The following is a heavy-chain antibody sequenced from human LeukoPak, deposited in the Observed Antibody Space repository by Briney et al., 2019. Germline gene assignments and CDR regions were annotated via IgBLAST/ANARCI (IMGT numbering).Heavy chain of an antibody. CDR1: GGSISSGGYY. CDR2: IYYSGST. J-gene: IGHJ6*02. CDR3: ARDSKRYYDSSGYFYYYGMDV. D-gene: IGHD3-22*01. Sequence: SETLSLTCTVSGGSISSGGYYWSWIRQHPGKGLEWIGYIYYSGSTYYNPSLKSRVTISVDTSKNQFSLKLSSVTAADTAVCYCARDSKRYYDSSGYFYYYGMDVWGQGTTVTVSS. V-gene: IGHV4-31*03.